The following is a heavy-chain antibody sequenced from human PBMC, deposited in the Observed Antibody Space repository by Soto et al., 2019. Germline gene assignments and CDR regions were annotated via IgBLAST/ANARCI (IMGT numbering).Heavy chain of an antibody. CDR2: VNHSGST. CDR3: ARGESVVVPATPPRYYSYYMDV. D-gene: IGHD2-2*01. V-gene: IGHV4-34*01. CDR1: GGSFTGYY. J-gene: IGHJ6*03. Sequence: QVQLQQWGAGLFKPSETLSLTCAVHGGSFTGYYWSWIRQPPGKGLEWIGEVNHSGSTKYNPSLESLFTISVDTSKNQFSLRLTSVTVADTAVYYCARGESVVVPATPPRYYSYYMDVWGVGTTVAVSS.